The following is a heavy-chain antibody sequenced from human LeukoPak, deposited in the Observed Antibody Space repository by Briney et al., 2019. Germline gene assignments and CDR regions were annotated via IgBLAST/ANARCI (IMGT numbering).Heavy chain of an antibody. J-gene: IGHJ5*02. Sequence: ASVKVSCKASGYTFAGCNMHWVRRAPGQGLEWMGWINPNSGGTNYAQKFQGRVTMTRDTSISTAYMELSRLRSDDTAVYYCASEGITIFGTPWGQGTLVTVSS. CDR1: GYTFAGCN. D-gene: IGHD3-3*01. CDR2: INPNSGGT. CDR3: ASEGITIFGTP. V-gene: IGHV1-2*02.